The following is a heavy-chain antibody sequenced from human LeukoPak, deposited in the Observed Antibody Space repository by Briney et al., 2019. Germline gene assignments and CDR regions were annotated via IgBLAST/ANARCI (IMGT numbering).Heavy chain of an antibody. CDR3: ARFLRFGEFIFDY. CDR1: GYTFTSYD. Sequence: ASVKVSCKASGYTFTSYDINWVRQATGQGLEWMGWLNPNSGNTGYAQKFQGRVTMTRTTSISTAYMELSSLRSEDTAVYYCARFLRFGEFIFDYWGQGTLVTVSS. V-gene: IGHV1-8*01. D-gene: IGHD3-10*01. CDR2: LNPNSGNT. J-gene: IGHJ4*02.